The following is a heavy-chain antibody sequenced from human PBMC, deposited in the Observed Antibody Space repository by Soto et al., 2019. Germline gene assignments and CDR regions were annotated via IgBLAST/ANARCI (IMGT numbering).Heavy chain of an antibody. CDR2: IYSGGST. D-gene: IGHD2-2*01. CDR3: ARFVRSCSATTCSTRADV. V-gene: IGHV4-61*01. Sequence: QVQLQESGPGLVKPSETLSLTCTVSGGFVNSDTHSWSWIRPTPGKRLEWIGFIYSGGSTKTPSLRSRVTMSGDTSKNQFSLKLRSVLVADTAVYHCARFVRSCSATTCSTRADVWGQGITVTVSS. J-gene: IGHJ6*02. CDR1: GGFVNSDTHS.